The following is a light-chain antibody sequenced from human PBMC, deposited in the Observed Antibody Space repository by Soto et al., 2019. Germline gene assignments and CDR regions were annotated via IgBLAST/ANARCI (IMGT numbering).Light chain of an antibody. J-gene: IGLJ2*01. Sequence: QSALTQPASVSGSPGQSITISCTGTNSDINDYNSVSWYQQHPDKAPRLMIYEVSSRPSGVSDRFSSSKSGNTASLTISELQAEDEATYYCSSYTRTKTVILGGGTKLTVL. CDR3: SSYTRTKTVI. CDR1: NSDINDYNS. CDR2: EVS. V-gene: IGLV2-14*01.